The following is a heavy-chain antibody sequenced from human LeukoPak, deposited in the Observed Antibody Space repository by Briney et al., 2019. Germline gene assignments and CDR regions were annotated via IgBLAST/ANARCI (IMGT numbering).Heavy chain of an antibody. CDR1: GFTFSSYS. Sequence: GGSLRLSCAASGFTFSSYSMNWVRQAPGKGLEWVSYISSASGSIYYAGSVKGRFTISRDNAKNSLFPQMNSLRAEDTAVYYCARLPAYCSSTSCYYDYWGQGTLVTASS. CDR3: ARLPAYCSSTSCYYDY. D-gene: IGHD2-2*01. V-gene: IGHV3-48*04. CDR2: ISSASGSI. J-gene: IGHJ4*02.